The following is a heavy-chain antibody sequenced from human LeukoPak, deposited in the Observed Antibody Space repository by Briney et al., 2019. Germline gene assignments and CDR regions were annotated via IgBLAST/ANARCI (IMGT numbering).Heavy chain of an antibody. CDR2: IRSGDSSI. CDR1: GFTFSDHY. Sequence: GRSLRLSCAASGFTFSDHYISWIRQAPGKGLEWVSYIRSGDSSIYYADSVKGRFTISRDNAKNSLYLQMSSLRAEDTAVYYCARGHYGLDYWGQGTLVTVSS. D-gene: IGHD4-17*01. CDR3: ARGHYGLDY. J-gene: IGHJ4*02. V-gene: IGHV3-11*01.